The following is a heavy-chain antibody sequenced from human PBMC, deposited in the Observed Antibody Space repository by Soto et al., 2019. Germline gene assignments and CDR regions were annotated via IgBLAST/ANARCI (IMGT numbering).Heavy chain of an antibody. D-gene: IGHD3-9*01. CDR1: GYTFTSYD. V-gene: IGHV1-8*01. CDR3: ARGAGILTGMVYYGMDV. CDR2: MNPNSGNT. Sequence: ASVTVSCKASGYTFTSYDINWVRQATGQGLEWMGWMNPNSGNTGYAQKFQGRVTMTRNTSISTAYMELSSLRSEDTAVYYCARGAGILTGMVYYGMDVWGQGTTVTVSS. J-gene: IGHJ6*02.